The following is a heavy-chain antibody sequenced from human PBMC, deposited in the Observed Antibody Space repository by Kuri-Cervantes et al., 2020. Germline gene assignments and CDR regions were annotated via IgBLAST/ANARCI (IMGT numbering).Heavy chain of an antibody. J-gene: IGHJ4*02. V-gene: IGHV3-48*01. D-gene: IGHD2-8*02. CDR2: ISSSSSTI. CDR3: AKRVGFVQVVYFDY. Sequence: GESLKISFAASGFTFSSYSMNWVRQAPGKGLEWVSYISSSSSTIYYADSVKGRFTISRDNSKNTLYLQMNSLRAEDTAVYYCAKRVGFVQVVYFDYWGQGTLVTVSS. CDR1: GFTFSSYS.